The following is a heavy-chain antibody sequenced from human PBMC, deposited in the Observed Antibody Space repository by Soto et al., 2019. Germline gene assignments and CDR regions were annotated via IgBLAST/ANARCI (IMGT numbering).Heavy chain of an antibody. CDR2: ISGSGRTT. D-gene: IGHD3-16*01. V-gene: IGHV3-23*01. CDR3: AKFRGPSYSYYSMDV. J-gene: IGHJ6*03. Sequence: EVQLLESGGGLVQPGGSLRLSCAASGFTFGSYAMNWLRQAPGRGLECVSFISGSGRTTYCADSVKGRFTVSRDNSKNTLYLQMNSLRAEDTALYYCAKFRGPSYSYYSMDVWGKGTTVTVSS. CDR1: GFTFGSYA.